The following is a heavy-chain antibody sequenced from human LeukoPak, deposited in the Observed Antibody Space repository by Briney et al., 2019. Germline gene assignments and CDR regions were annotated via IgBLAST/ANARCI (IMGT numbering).Heavy chain of an antibody. CDR2: INQHGSDK. J-gene: IGHJ4*02. V-gene: IGHV3-7*01. Sequence: GGSLRLSCAASGFTFRNYGMHWVRQAPGKGLEWVANINQHGSDKFYVDSVKGRFTISRDNAKNSLSLQMNSLRGEDTGVYYCATYLQSGPIDSWGQGTLVTVSS. D-gene: IGHD2/OR15-2a*01. CDR3: ATYLQSGPIDS. CDR1: GFTFRNYG.